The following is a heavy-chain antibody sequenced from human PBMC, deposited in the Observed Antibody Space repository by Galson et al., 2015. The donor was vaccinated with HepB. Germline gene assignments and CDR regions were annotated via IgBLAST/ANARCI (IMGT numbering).Heavy chain of an antibody. CDR3: ARGLRGNWFDP. V-gene: IGHV3-7*01. Sequence: SLRLSCAASGFTFSSYWMSWVRQAPGQGLEWVANIKQDGSEKYYVDSVKGRFTISRDNAKNSLYLQMNSLRVEDTAVYYCARGLRGNWFDPWGQGTLVIVSS. CDR2: IKQDGSEK. CDR1: GFTFSSYW. J-gene: IGHJ5*02. D-gene: IGHD2/OR15-2a*01.